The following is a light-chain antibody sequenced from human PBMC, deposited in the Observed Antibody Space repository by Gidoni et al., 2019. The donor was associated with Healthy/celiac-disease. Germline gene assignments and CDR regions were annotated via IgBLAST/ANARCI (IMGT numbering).Light chain of an antibody. Sequence: SSELTQDPAVSVALGQTVRITCQGDSLRSYYASWYQQKPGQAPVLVIYGKNNRPSGIPDRFSGSSSGNPASLTITGAQAEDEADYYCNSRDSSGNHPYVVFGGGTKLTVL. J-gene: IGLJ2*01. V-gene: IGLV3-19*01. CDR3: NSRDSSGNHPYVV. CDR2: GKN. CDR1: SLRSYY.